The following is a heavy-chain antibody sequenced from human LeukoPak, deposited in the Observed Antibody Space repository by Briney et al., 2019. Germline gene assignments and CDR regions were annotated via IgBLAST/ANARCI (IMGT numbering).Heavy chain of an antibody. V-gene: IGHV3-21*01. CDR3: ARDRPRGYSSGCSDY. CDR1: GFTFRTYA. Sequence: GGSLRLSCETSGFTFRTYAMNWVRQAPGKGLEWVSSISSRSSYIYYADSVKGRFTISRDNAKNSLYLQMNSLRAEDTAVYYCARDRPRGYSSGCSDYWGQGTLVTVSS. J-gene: IGHJ4*02. CDR2: ISSRSSYI. D-gene: IGHD6-19*01.